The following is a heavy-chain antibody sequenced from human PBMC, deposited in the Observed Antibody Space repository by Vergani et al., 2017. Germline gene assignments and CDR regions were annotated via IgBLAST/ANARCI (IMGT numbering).Heavy chain of an antibody. J-gene: IGHJ4*02. CDR1: GFTFSSYG. Sequence: QVQLVESGGGVVQPGRSLRLSCAASGFTFSSYGMHWVRQAPGKGLEWVAVIWYDGSNKYYADSVKGRFTISRDNSKNTLYLQMNSLRAEDTAVYYCAKDRQRYCSSTSCYGDYWGQGTLVTVSS. CDR3: AKDRQRYCSSTSCYGDY. V-gene: IGHV3-33*06. CDR2: IWYDGSNK. D-gene: IGHD2-2*01.